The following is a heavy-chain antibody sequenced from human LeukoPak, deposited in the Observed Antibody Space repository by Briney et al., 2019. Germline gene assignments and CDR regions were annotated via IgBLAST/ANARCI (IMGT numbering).Heavy chain of an antibody. Sequence: GGSLRLSCAASGFTFNGYGMYWVRQAPGKGPEWLAFIRPDGQNKYYADSVKGRFTISRDNSKNTLHLQMNSLRPEDTAVYYCAKEGSTSPFDYWGQGTLVTVSS. V-gene: IGHV3-30*02. CDR1: GFTFNGYG. CDR3: AKEGSTSPFDY. D-gene: IGHD1-26*01. J-gene: IGHJ4*02. CDR2: IRPDGQNK.